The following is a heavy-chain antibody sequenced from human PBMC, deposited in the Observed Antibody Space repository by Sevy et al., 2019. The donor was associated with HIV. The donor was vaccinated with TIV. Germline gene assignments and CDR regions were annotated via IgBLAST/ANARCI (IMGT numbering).Heavy chain of an antibody. J-gene: IGHJ4*02. CDR1: GFTFSSYA. D-gene: IGHD2-15*01. CDR3: ARDSSVVVVAATPDY. Sequence: GGSLRLSCAASGFTFSSYAMHWVRQAPGKGLEWVAVISYDGSNKYYADSVKGRFTISRDNSKNTLYLQMNSLRAEDTAVYYCARDSSVVVVAATPDYRGQGTLVTVSS. CDR2: ISYDGSNK. V-gene: IGHV3-30*04.